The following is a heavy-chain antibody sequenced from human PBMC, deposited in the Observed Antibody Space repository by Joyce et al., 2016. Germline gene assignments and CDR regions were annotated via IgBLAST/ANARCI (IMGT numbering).Heavy chain of an antibody. J-gene: IGHJ3*01. CDR2: IGASGVGR. CDR1: QTRPNNYV. V-gene: IGHV3-23*04. Sequence: EIQLEESGGTLVHPGGSLSLSCRVFQTRPNNYVLAWVRQAPWKCLGWGSAIGASGVGRCYSDSVKGRFTVSRDNSKNMMYLQMTSLQTEDTAIYYCARAMTVVVAYTLRDGFDVWSRGTMVAVSS. CDR3: ARAMTVVVAYTLRDGFDV. D-gene: IGHD2-15*01.